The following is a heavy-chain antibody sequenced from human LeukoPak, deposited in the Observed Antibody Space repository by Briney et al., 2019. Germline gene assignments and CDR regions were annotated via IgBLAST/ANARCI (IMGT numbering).Heavy chain of an antibody. CDR1: GFTFSSYG. J-gene: IGHJ4*02. CDR2: LSYDGSNK. CDR3: AKDGGF. D-gene: IGHD3-16*01. V-gene: IGHV3-30*02. Sequence: GGSLRLSCAASGFTFSSYGMHWVRQAPGKGLEWAAFLSYDGSNKFYADSVKGRFTISRDNSKNTLYLQMNSLRAEDTAVYYCAKDGGFWGQGTLVTVSS.